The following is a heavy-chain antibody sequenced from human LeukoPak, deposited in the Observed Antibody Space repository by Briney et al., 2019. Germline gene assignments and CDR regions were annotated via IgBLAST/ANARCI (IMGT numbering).Heavy chain of an antibody. CDR1: GGSFSGYY. J-gene: IGHJ5*02. Sequence: SETLSLTCAVYGGSFSGYYWSWIRQPPGKGLEWIGEINHSGSTNYNPSLKSRVTISVDTSKNQFSLKLSSVTAADTAVYYCARGLFPSFPLVWFDPWGQGTLVTVPS. D-gene: IGHD6-13*01. CDR3: ARGLFPSFPLVWFDP. CDR2: INHSGST. V-gene: IGHV4-34*01.